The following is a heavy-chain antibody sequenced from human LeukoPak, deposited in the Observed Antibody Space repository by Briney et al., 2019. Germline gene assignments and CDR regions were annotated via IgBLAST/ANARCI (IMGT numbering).Heavy chain of an antibody. V-gene: IGHV1-2*02. D-gene: IGHD3-22*01. J-gene: IGHJ4*02. CDR1: GYTFTGYY. Sequence: ASVKVSCKASGYTFTGYYMHWVRQAPGQGLEWMGWINPNSGGTNYAQKFQGRVTMTRDTSISTAYMELSRLRSDDTAVYYCARGHDSSGYNPFDYWGQGTLVTVPS. CDR3: ARGHDSSGYNPFDY. CDR2: INPNSGGT.